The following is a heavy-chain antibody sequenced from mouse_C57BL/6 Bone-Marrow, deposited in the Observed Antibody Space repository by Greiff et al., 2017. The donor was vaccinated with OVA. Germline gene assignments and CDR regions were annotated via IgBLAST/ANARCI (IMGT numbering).Heavy chain of an antibody. CDR1: GYTFTSYW. CDR3: AREGIYYYPLDY. CDR2: IDPSDSYT. V-gene: IGHV1-69*01. Sequence: QVQLQQPGAELVMPGASVKLSCKASGYTFTSYWMHWVKQRPGQGLEWIGEIDPSDSYTNYNQKFKGKSTLTVDKSSSTAYMQLSSLTSEDSAVYYCAREGIYYYPLDYWGQGTSVTVSS. D-gene: IGHD1-1*01. J-gene: IGHJ4*01.